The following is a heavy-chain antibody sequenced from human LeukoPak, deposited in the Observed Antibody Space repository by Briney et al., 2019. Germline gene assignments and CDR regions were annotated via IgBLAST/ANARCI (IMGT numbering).Heavy chain of an antibody. CDR1: GYTFTSYA. CDR3: ARDNRDSSGSDY. V-gene: IGHV1-3*01. J-gene: IGHJ4*02. CDR2: INAGNGNT. D-gene: IGHD3-22*01. Sequence: ASVKVSCKASGYTFTSYAMHWVRQAPGQRLEWMGWINAGNGNTKYSQKFQGRVTITRDTSVSTAYMELSSLRSEDTAVYYCARDNRDSSGSDYWGQGTLVTVSS.